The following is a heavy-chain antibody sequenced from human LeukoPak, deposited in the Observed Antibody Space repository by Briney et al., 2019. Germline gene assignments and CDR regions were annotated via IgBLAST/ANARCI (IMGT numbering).Heavy chain of an antibody. D-gene: IGHD2-15*01. CDR1: GFTFSSYW. V-gene: IGHV3-7*01. CDR2: IKQDGSEK. CDR3: AREQSARYCSGGSCPAPPFDY. J-gene: IGHJ4*02. Sequence: GGSLRLSCAASGFTFSSYWMSWVRQAPGKGLEWVANIKQDGSEKYYVDSVKGRFTISRDNAKNSLYLQMNSLRAEDTAVYYCAREQSARYCSGGSCPAPPFDYWGQGTLVTVSS.